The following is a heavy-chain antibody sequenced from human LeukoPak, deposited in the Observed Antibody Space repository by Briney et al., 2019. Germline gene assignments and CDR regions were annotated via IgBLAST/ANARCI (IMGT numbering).Heavy chain of an antibody. Sequence: PGGSLRLSCAASGFTFSSYSMNWVRQAPGKGLEWVSYISSSSSTIYYADSAKGRFTISRDNAKNSLYLQMNSLRAEDTAVYYCARGLGLYYFDYWGQGTLVTVSS. J-gene: IGHJ4*02. V-gene: IGHV3-48*01. D-gene: IGHD3-16*01. CDR3: ARGLGLYYFDY. CDR1: GFTFSSYS. CDR2: ISSSSSTI.